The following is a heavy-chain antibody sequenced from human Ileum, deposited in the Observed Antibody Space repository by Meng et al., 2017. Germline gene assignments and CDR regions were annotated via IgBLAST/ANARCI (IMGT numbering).Heavy chain of an antibody. Sequence: VNLHPAGPGLLKPSQTLSLTCAVSGGSVSSNIAAWNWIRQSPLRGLEWLGRTYYRSKWYSEYAVSVKSRISITPDTSKNQFSLQMNSVTPEDTAGYYCASGSGSLDYWGPGTLVTVSS. CDR3: ASGSGSLDY. CDR2: TYYRSKWYS. J-gene: IGHJ4*02. CDR1: GGSVSSNIAA. D-gene: IGHD3-3*01. V-gene: IGHV6-1*01.